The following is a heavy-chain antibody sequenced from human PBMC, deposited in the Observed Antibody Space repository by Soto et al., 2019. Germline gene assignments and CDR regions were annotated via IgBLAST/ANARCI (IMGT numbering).Heavy chain of an antibody. D-gene: IGHD3-3*01. J-gene: IGHJ6*02. Sequence: QIQLVQSGGEVKKPGASVNLSCKASGYIFNGYGISWVRQAPGQGLEWMGWISPYNGHTEYSQSLQGRLTVTADTSTTTVYKERRSLRSDETAVYYCARGGSGYHTGRGFAGAMDVWGQGTTVTVSS. CDR2: ISPYNGHT. CDR1: GYIFNGYG. V-gene: IGHV1-18*04. CDR3: ARGGSGYHTGRGFAGAMDV.